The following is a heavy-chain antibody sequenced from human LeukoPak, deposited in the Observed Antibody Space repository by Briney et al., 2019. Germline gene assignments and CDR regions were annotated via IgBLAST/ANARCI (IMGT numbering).Heavy chain of an antibody. CDR3: ARASPFENYYMDV. J-gene: IGHJ6*03. Sequence: GGSLRLSCAASGFIFSSYEMNWVRQAPGEGLEWVSYISSSGSTIYYADSVKGRFTISRDNAKNSLYLQMNSLRAEDTAVYYCARASPFENYYMDVWGKGTTVTVSS. CDR1: GFIFSSYE. CDR2: ISSSGSTI. V-gene: IGHV3-48*03. D-gene: IGHD3-3*02.